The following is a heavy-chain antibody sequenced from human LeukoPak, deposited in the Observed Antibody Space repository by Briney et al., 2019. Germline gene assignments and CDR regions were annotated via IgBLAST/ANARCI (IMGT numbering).Heavy chain of an antibody. D-gene: IGHD4-11*01. CDR1: GGSISSYY. V-gene: IGHV4-59*01. J-gene: IGHJ4*02. Sequence: SETLSLTCTVSGGSISSYYWTWIRQPPGKGLEWIGYIFYSGSTNYNPSLKSRLTISVDTSKNQFSLKLSSVTAADTAVYYCARLRGNYFPDYWGQGTLVSVSS. CDR3: ARLRGNYFPDY. CDR2: IFYSGST.